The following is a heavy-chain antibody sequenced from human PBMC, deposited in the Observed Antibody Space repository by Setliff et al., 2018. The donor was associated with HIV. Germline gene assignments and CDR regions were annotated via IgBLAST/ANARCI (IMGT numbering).Heavy chain of an antibody. CDR1: GFTFISYW. D-gene: IGHD2-15*01. CDR2: INNDGTNT. Sequence: PGGSLRLSCAASGFTFISYWMHWVRQVPGKGLVWVSRINNDGTNTKYADSVKGRFTISRDNADNTLYLQMNSLRAEDTALYYCARDQGYGGRPLDHWGQGTLVTVSS. J-gene: IGHJ4*02. CDR3: ARDQGYGGRPLDH. V-gene: IGHV3-74*03.